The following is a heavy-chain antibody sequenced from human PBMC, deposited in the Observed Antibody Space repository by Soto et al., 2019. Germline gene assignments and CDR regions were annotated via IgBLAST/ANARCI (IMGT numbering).Heavy chain of an antibody. CDR2: INPRGGPT. J-gene: IGHJ4*02. CDR3: ATHTHSSTYDF. CDR1: GYTFTNFY. V-gene: IGHV1-46*03. Sequence: QVQLVQSGAEVKKPGASVKFSCTASGYTFTNFYIHWVRQAPGQGLEWMGMINPRGGPTSYAQKFQRTVIMTSATSTSTVSLDLTSLTSSDTAFYYFATHTHSSTYDFWGQRTLVTVSS. D-gene: IGHD6-13*01.